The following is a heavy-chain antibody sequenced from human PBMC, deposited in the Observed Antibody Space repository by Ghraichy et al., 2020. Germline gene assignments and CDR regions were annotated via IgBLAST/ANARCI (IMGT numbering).Heavy chain of an antibody. D-gene: IGHD6-19*01. CDR3: AREEASSSGWYDY. CDR1: GFTVSSNY. Sequence: ETLSLTCAASGFTVSSNYMSWVRQAPGKGLEWVSVIYSGGSTYYADSVKGRFTISRDNSKNTLYLQMNSLRAEDTAVYYCAREEASSSGWYDYWGQGTLVTVSS. CDR2: IYSGGST. V-gene: IGHV3-53*01. J-gene: IGHJ4*02.